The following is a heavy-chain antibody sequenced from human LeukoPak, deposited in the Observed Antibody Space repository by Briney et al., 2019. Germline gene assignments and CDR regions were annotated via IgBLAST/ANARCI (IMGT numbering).Heavy chain of an antibody. CDR1: GYTFTGYY. V-gene: IGHV1-2*02. J-gene: IGHJ4*02. CDR3: ARDSFRRVHYYDSSGYPSDY. Sequence: ASVKVSCKASGYTFTGYYMHWVRQAPGQGLEWMGWINPNSGGTNYAQKFQGRVTMTRDTSISTAYMELSRLRSDDTAVYYCARDSFRRVHYYDSSGYPSDYWGQGTQVTVSS. CDR2: INPNSGGT. D-gene: IGHD3-22*01.